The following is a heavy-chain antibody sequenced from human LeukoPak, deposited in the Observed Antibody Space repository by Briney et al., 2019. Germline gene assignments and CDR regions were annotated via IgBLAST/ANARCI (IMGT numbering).Heavy chain of an antibody. CDR3: AKSIRGSTWTGGHYTMDV. J-gene: IGHJ6*02. V-gene: IGHV3-30*18. D-gene: IGHD6-13*01. CDR2: ISYDGINE. Sequence: PGRSLRPSCAASGFTFRSYGMHWARQAPGKGLECLAVISYDGINEYYGDSVKGRFTISRDNSKNTLYLQMNSLRAEDTASYYCAKSIRGSTWTGGHYTMDVWGRGTAVTVSS. CDR1: GFTFRSYG.